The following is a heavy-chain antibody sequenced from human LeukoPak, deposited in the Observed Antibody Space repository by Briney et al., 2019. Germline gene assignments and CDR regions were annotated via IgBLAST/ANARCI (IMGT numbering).Heavy chain of an antibody. CDR2: IIPIFGTA. CDR3: ASRDVEIGYCTNGVCPHIDYYYYMDV. V-gene: IGHV1-69*01. J-gene: IGHJ6*03. Sequence: ASVKVSCKASGGTFSSYAISWVRQAPGQGLEWMGGIIPIFGTANYAQKFQGRVTITADESTSTAYMELSSLRSEDTAVYYCASRDVEIGYCTNGVCPHIDYYYYMDVWGKGTTVTVSS. D-gene: IGHD2-8*01. CDR1: GGTFSSYA.